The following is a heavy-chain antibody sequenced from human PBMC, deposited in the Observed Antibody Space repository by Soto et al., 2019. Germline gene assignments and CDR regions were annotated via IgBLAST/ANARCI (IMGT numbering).Heavy chain of an antibody. V-gene: IGHV4-39*01. J-gene: IGHJ4*02. CDR1: GGSISSSSYY. CDR2: IYYSGST. Sequence: QLQLQESGPGLVKPSETLSLTCTVSGGSISSSSYYWGWIRQPPGKGLEWIGSIYYSGSTYYNPSLKSRVTISVDTSKNQFSLKLSSVTAADTAVYYCARGTLVKDIVLMVYANPQSRYYFDYWGQGTLVTVSS. CDR3: ARGTLVKDIVLMVYANPQSRYYFDY. D-gene: IGHD2-8*01.